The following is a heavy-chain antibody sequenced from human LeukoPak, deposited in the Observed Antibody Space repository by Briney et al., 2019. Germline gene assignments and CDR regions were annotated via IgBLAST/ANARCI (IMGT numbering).Heavy chain of an antibody. Sequence: SETLSLTCTVSGGSISSYYWSWIRQPPGKGLEWIGYIYYSGSANYNPSLKGRVTISVDTSKNQFSLKLSSVTAADTAVYYCAREGGYSYGYDYWGQGTLVTVSS. CDR3: AREGGYSYGYDY. CDR2: IYYSGSA. D-gene: IGHD5-18*01. V-gene: IGHV4-59*01. J-gene: IGHJ4*02. CDR1: GGSISSYY.